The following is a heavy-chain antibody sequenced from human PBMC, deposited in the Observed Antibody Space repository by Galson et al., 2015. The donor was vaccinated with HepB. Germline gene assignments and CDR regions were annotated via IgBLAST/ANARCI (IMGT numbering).Heavy chain of an antibody. CDR1: GYTFTSYS. Sequence: SVKVSCKASGYTFTSYSISWVRQAPGQGLEWMGWISAYNGNTNYAQKLQGRVTMTTDTSTTTAYMELRSLRSDDTAVYYCARGDDILTGYYRGFDYWGQGTLVTVSS. CDR2: ISAYNGNT. V-gene: IGHV1-18*01. CDR3: ARGDDILTGYYRGFDY. D-gene: IGHD3-9*01. J-gene: IGHJ4*02.